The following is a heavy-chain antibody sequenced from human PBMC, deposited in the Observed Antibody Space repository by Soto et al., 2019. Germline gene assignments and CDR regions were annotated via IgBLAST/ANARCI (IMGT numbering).Heavy chain of an antibody. Sequence: QVQLVESGGGVVQPGRSLRLSCAASGFTFSSYGMHWVRQAPGKGLEWVAVIWYDGSNKYYADSVKGRFTISRDNSKNTLYLQMNSLRAEDTAVYYCARDDLGIAVAGTDYWGQGTLFTVSS. J-gene: IGHJ4*02. V-gene: IGHV3-33*01. CDR2: IWYDGSNK. CDR1: GFTFSSYG. CDR3: ARDDLGIAVAGTDY. D-gene: IGHD6-19*01.